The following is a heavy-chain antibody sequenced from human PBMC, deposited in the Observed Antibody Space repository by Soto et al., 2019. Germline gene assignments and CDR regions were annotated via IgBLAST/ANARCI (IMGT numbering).Heavy chain of an antibody. CDR1: GYAYTSYG. D-gene: IGHD3-22*01. J-gene: IGHJ6*02. CDR2: ISAYNGNT. V-gene: IGHV1-18*01. Sequence: APVKPTWKASGYAYTSYGISWVRQAPGKGLEWMGWISAYNGNTNYAQKLQGRVTMTTDTSTSTAYMELRSLRSDDTAVYYCARDLGYYYDSSGYPPNRPHYYYYGMDVWGQGTSVTVSS. CDR3: ARDLGYYYDSSGYPPNRPHYYYYGMDV.